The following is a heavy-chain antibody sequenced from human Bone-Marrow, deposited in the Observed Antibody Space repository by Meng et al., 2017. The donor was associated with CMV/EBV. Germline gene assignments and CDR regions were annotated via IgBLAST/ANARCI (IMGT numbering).Heavy chain of an antibody. Sequence: GESLKISCAASGFTFSSYWMHWVRQAPGKGLVWVSRINSDGSSTSYADSVKGRFTISRDNAKNTLYLQMNSLRAEDTAVYYCERVRGSVRGVYYYYGMDVWGQGTTVTVSS. J-gene: IGHJ6*02. V-gene: IGHV3-74*01. CDR1: GFTFSSYW. CDR3: ERVRGSVRGVYYYYGMDV. CDR2: INSDGSST. D-gene: IGHD5/OR15-5a*01.